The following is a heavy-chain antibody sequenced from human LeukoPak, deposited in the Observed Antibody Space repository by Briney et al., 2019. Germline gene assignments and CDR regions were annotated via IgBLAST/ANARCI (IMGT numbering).Heavy chain of an antibody. CDR1: GGSISSGSYY. CDR3: ASRKLGNDY. J-gene: IGHJ4*02. Sequence: SETLSLTCTVSGGSISSGSYYWSWIRQPAGRGLEWIGRISTSGNTNYNPSLQSRVTISVDTSKNQFSLKLSSVTAADTAVYYCASRKLGNDYWGQGTLVTVSS. CDR2: ISTSGNT. D-gene: IGHD7-27*01. V-gene: IGHV4-61*02.